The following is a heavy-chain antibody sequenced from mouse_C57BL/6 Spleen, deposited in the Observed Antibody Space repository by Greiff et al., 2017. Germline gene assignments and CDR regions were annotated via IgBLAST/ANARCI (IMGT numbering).Heavy chain of an antibody. CDR1: GFTFSNYW. Sequence: EVQLVESGGGLVQPGGSMKLSCVASGFTFSNYWMNWVRQSPEKGLEWVAQIRLKSDNYATHYAESVKGRFTISRDDSKSSVYLQMNNLRAEDTGIYYCTSYYDYDTFAYWGQGTLVTVSA. CDR3: TSYYDYDTFAY. CDR2: IRLKSDNYAT. V-gene: IGHV6-3*01. J-gene: IGHJ3*01. D-gene: IGHD2-4*01.